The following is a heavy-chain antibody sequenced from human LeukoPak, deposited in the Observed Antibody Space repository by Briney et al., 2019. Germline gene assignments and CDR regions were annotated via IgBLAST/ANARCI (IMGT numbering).Heavy chain of an antibody. CDR2: IYYSGST. V-gene: IGHV4-30-4*01. J-gene: IGHJ4*02. CDR1: GGSISSGDYY. CDR3: ARLGSQGGVAALDY. Sequence: SETLSLTCTVSGGSISSGDYYWSWIRQPPGKGLEWIGYIYYSGSTYYNPSLKSRATISVDTSKNQFSLKLSSVTAADTAVYYCARLGSQGGVAALDYWGQGTLVTVSS. D-gene: IGHD6-25*01.